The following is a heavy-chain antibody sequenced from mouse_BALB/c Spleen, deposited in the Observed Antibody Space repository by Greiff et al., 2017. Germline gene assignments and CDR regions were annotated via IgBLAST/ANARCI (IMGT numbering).Heavy chain of an antibody. D-gene: IGHD2-4*01. J-gene: IGHJ3*01. CDR1: GFTFSSFG. Sequence: EVKVVESGGGLVQPGGSRKLSCAASGFTFSSFGMHWVRQAPEKGLEWVAYISSGSSTIYYADTVKGRFTISRDNPKNTLFLQMTSLRSEDTAMYYCARPFDPDDYDWFAYWGQGTLVTVSA. CDR3: ARPFDPDDYDWFAY. V-gene: IGHV5-17*02. CDR2: ISSGSSTI.